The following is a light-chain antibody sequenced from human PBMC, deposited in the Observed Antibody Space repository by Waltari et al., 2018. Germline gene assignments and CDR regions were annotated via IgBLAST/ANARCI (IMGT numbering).Light chain of an antibody. Sequence: VLTQPPSVSGAPGQTVTISCTGTTSNLRAGSDVQWYQQPTGTAPKLLIHGNYIRPSGVPDRFSGSKSATSASLVITGLQADDEADYYCQCYDSSLSAYVFGSGTHVTVL. CDR2: GNY. CDR3: QCYDSSLSAYV. V-gene: IGLV1-40*01. CDR1: TSNLRAGSD. J-gene: IGLJ1*01.